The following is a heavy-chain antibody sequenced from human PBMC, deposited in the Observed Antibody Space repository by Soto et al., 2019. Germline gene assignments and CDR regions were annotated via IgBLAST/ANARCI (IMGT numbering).Heavy chain of an antibody. CDR2: PYYRSKWYN. V-gene: IGHV6-1*01. J-gene: IGHJ3*01. CDR1: GDSVSSNSDA. Sequence: TLPRTGDISGDSVSSNSDAWNWIRQSPSRGLEWMGRPYYRSKWYNDYAVSVKSRITINPVASKNQFSLQLNTVTPEDTAVYNGARDPAEDYAFHLGGQGTTIPVSS. D-gene: IGHD2-15*01. CDR3: ARDPAEDYAFHL.